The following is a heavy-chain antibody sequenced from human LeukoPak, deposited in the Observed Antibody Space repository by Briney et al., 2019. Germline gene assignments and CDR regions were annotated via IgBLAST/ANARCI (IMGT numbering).Heavy chain of an antibody. CDR2: IYYSGST. Sequence: SQTLSLTCTVSGGSITNYYWSWIRQPPAKRLEWIGYIYYSGSTTYNPSLKSRVIISVDTSKNQFSLKLTSVTAADTAVYFCARGYAYGDTVSFDYWGQGTLVTVSS. J-gene: IGHJ4*02. D-gene: IGHD4-17*01. CDR3: ARGYAYGDTVSFDY. V-gene: IGHV4-59*01. CDR1: GGSITNYY.